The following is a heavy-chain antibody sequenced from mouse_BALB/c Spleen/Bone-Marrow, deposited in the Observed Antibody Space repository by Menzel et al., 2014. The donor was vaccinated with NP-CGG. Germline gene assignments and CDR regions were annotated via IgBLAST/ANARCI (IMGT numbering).Heavy chain of an antibody. CDR3: VRRESDNYGGFAS. CDR1: GFTFKTYA. Sequence: EVNLVESGGGLMQPKGSLKLSCAASGFTFKTYAMNWVRQAPGKGLEWVARIRSKSDNYATYYVDSVKNRFTISRDDSQNMLYLQMNNLKTEDTAMYYCVRRESDNYGGFASWGQGTLVTVSA. D-gene: IGHD1-1*01. V-gene: IGHV10-1*02. CDR2: IRSKSDNYAT. J-gene: IGHJ3*01.